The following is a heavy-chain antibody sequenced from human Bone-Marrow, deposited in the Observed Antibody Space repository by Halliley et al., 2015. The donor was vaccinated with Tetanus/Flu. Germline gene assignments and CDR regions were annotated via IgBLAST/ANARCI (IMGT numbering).Heavy chain of an antibody. CDR2: ISPHSGGT. J-gene: IGHJ4*02. CDR3: ARDGTTIFGVVILDFDH. Sequence: ISPHSGGTKYVQKFQERVTMAADTSTSTAYMELRSLRSDDTAVYYCARDGTTIFGVVILDFDHWGQGTQVTVSS. V-gene: IGHV1-2*02. D-gene: IGHD3-3*01.